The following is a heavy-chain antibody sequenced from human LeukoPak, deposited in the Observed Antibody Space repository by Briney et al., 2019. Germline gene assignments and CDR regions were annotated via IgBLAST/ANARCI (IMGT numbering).Heavy chain of an antibody. J-gene: IGHJ3*02. V-gene: IGHV4-59*01. D-gene: IGHD3-10*01. Sequence: SETLSLTCTVSGGSIRSYYWTWIRQPPGKGLEWIGFSHYSGDTNYNTSLESRVTMSVDMSKNQFALKMSSMTAAATGVYYCAIALWFGGLPDAFDIWGQGTMVTVSS. CDR2: SHYSGDT. CDR3: AIALWFGGLPDAFDI. CDR1: GGSIRSYY.